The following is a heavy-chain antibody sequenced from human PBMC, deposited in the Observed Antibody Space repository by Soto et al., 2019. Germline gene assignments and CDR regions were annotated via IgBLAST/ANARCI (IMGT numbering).Heavy chain of an antibody. V-gene: IGHV1-69*13. CDR1: GGTFNSFA. CDR2: LIVILGST. J-gene: IGHJ4*02. CDR3: ASGYYDRSGYSIDY. D-gene: IGHD2-2*03. Sequence: SVKVSCKSSGGTFNSFAFSWVRQAPGEGLEWMGGLIVILGSTNYAQKFEGRVTITADEGSSTAYMEVSGLRSEDTAVYFCASGYYDRSGYSIDYWGQGTQVTGSS.